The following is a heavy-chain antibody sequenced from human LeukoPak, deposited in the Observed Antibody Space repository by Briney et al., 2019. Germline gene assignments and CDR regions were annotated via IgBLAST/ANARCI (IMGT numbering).Heavy chain of an antibody. Sequence: PGGSLRLSCAASGFTFSSYAMHWVRQAPGKGLEYVSAISSNGGSTYYANSVKGRFTISRDNSKNTLYLQMGSLRAEDMAVYYCARGGPSGYSYAYNWFDPWGQGTLVIVSS. V-gene: IGHV3-64*01. CDR2: ISSNGGST. J-gene: IGHJ5*02. D-gene: IGHD5-18*01. CDR3: ARGGPSGYSYAYNWFDP. CDR1: GFTFSSYA.